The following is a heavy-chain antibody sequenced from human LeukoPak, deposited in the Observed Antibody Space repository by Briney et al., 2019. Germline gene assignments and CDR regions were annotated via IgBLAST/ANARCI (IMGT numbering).Heavy chain of an antibody. CDR2: IYTSGST. D-gene: IGHD3-9*01. Sequence: SQTLSLTCTVSGGSISSGSYYWSWIRQPAGKGLEWIGRIYTSGSTNYNPSLKSRVTISVDTSKNQFSLKLSSVTAADTAVYYCARSNYDILTGYYLYFDYWGQGTLVTVSS. CDR3: ARSNYDILTGYYLYFDY. J-gene: IGHJ4*02. V-gene: IGHV4-61*02. CDR1: GGSISSGSYY.